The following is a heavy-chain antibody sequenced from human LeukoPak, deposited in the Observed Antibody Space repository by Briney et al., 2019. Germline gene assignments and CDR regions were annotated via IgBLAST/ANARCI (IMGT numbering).Heavy chain of an antibody. D-gene: IGHD6-19*01. Sequence: GGSLRLSCAASGFTFSSYGMHWVRQAPGKGLEWVAFIRYDRSNKYYADSVKGRFTISRDNSKNTLYLRMNSLRAEDTAVYYCAKESISSGWYDYWGQGTLVTVSS. V-gene: IGHV3-30*02. CDR2: IRYDRSNK. CDR3: AKESISSGWYDY. J-gene: IGHJ4*02. CDR1: GFTFSSYG.